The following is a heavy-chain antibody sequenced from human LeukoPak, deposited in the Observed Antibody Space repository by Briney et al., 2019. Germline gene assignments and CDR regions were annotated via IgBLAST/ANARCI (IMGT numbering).Heavy chain of an antibody. Sequence: SETLSLTCAVYGGSFSGYYWNWIRQPPGKGLEWIGEINHSGSTNYISSLKSRVTISIDTSKNQFSLKMSSVTAADTAVYYCARGLMGAGSSGAFDIWGQGTLVIVSS. V-gene: IGHV4-34*01. CDR3: ARGLMGAGSSGAFDI. CDR2: INHSGST. D-gene: IGHD1-26*01. CDR1: GGSFSGYY. J-gene: IGHJ3*02.